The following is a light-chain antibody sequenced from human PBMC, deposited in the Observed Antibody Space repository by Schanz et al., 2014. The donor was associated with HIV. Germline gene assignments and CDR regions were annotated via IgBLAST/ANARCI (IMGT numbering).Light chain of an antibody. V-gene: IGLV1-44*01. J-gene: IGLJ3*02. CDR1: NSNIGSNS. CDR3: SSWDDSLNGWV. Sequence: QSVLTQPPSASGTPGQRVTISCSGSNSNIGSNSVNWYQHLPGTAPKLLLYGNSQRPSGVPARFSGSKSGTSASLAISGLQSEDEADYYCSSWDDSLNGWVFGGGTKVTVL. CDR2: GNS.